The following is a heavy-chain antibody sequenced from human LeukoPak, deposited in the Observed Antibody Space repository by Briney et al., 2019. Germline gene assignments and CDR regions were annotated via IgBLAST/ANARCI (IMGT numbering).Heavy chain of an antibody. CDR2: IIPIFGTA. J-gene: IGHJ4*02. CDR3: ARGVWGSYRYPPYYFDY. V-gene: IGHV1-69*05. Sequence: SVKVSCKASGGTFSSYAISWVRQAPGQGLEWMGRIIPIFGTANYAQKFLGRVTITTDESTSTAYMEPSSLRSEDTAVYYCARGVWGSYRYPPYYFDYWGQGTLVTVSS. CDR1: GGTFSSYA. D-gene: IGHD3-16*02.